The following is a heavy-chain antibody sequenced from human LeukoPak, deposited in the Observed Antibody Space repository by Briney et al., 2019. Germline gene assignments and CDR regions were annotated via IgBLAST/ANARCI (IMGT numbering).Heavy chain of an antibody. CDR1: GFTFSSYG. V-gene: IGHV3-33*01. CDR2: IWYDGSNK. D-gene: IGHD2/OR15-2a*01. CDR3: ARDLMLGTTSVEY. Sequence: PGGSLRLSCAASGFTFSSYGMHWVRQAPGKGLEWVAVIWYDGSNKYYADSVKGRFTISRDNSKNTLYLQMNSLRAEDTAVYYCARDLMLGTTSVEYWGQGTLVTVSS. J-gene: IGHJ4*02.